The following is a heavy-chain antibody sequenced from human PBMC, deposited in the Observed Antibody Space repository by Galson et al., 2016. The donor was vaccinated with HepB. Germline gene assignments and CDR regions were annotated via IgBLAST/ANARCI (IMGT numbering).Heavy chain of an antibody. CDR2: ISRGSGYI. Sequence: SLRLSCAASGFTFSTYNMNWVRQAPGKGLEWVSSISRGSGYIYYADSVKGRFTISRDNAKNSLYLQMNSLRAEDTAVYYCARGGYSGYDWVRNWFDPWGQGTLVTVSS. CDR1: GFTFSTYN. CDR3: ARGGYSGYDWVRNWFDP. J-gene: IGHJ5*02. V-gene: IGHV3-21*01. D-gene: IGHD5-12*01.